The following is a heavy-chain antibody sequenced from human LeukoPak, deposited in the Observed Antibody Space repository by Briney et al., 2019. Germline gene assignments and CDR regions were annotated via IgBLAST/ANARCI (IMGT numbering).Heavy chain of an antibody. J-gene: IGHJ4*02. D-gene: IGHD6-6*01. CDR2: IYHSGST. CDR1: GGSISSSSYY. Sequence: SETLSLTCTVSGGSISSSSYYWSWIRQPPGKGLEWIGYIYHSGSTYYNPSLKSRVTISVDRSKNQFSLKLSSVTAADTAVYYCARGKSIAVDYWGQGTLVTVSS. V-gene: IGHV4-30-2*01. CDR3: ARGKSIAVDY.